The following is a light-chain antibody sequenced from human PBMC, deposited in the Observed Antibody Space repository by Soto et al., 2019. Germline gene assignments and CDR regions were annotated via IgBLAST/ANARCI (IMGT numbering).Light chain of an antibody. CDR2: AAS. Sequence: EIVLTQSPGTLSLSPGERATLSCRASQSVSSSYLAWYQQKPGQAPRLLIYAASSRATGIPDRFSGSVSGTDFTLTIRRLEPEDVAVYYCQQYGSSQFTFGPGTKVDIK. V-gene: IGKV3-20*01. CDR1: QSVSSSY. J-gene: IGKJ3*01. CDR3: QQYGSSQFT.